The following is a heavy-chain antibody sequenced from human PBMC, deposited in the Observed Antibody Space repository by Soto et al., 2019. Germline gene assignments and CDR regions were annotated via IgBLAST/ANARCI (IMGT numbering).Heavy chain of an antibody. Sequence: GGSLRLSCAASGFTFSSYAMSWVRQAPGKGLEWVSAISGSGGSTYYADSVKGRFTISRDNSKNTLYLQMNSLRAEDTAVYYCAKLTVPREGPYYLDYWGQGTLVTVSS. CDR3: AKLTVPREGPYYLDY. J-gene: IGHJ4*02. D-gene: IGHD3-9*01. V-gene: IGHV3-23*01. CDR2: ISGSGGST. CDR1: GFTFSSYA.